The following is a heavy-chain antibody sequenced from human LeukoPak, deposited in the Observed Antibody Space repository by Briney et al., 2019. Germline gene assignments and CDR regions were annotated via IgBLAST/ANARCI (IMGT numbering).Heavy chain of an antibody. V-gene: IGHV4-39*01. Sequence: PSETLSLTCTVSGDSISSSNSYWGWIRQPPGTGLEWIASIYYSGNTYYNASLKSRVSISVDTSKNQFSLRLTSVTAADTAVYYCARQTGSGLFILPGGQGTLVTVSS. CDR3: ARQTGSGLFILP. J-gene: IGHJ4*02. D-gene: IGHD3/OR15-3a*01. CDR2: IYYSGNT. CDR1: GDSISSSNSY.